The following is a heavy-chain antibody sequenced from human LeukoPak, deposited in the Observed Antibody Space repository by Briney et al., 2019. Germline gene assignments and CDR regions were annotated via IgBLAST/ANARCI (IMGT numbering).Heavy chain of an antibody. D-gene: IGHD3-3*01. V-gene: IGHV4-39*07. CDR3: AVIRITIFGVVRGMDV. CDR1: GGSISSSSYY. CDR2: IYYSGST. J-gene: IGHJ6*04. Sequence: SETLSLTCTVSGGSISSSSYYWGWIRQPPGKGLEWIGSIYYSGSTYYNPSLKSRVTISVDTSKNQFSLKLSSVTAADTAVYYCAVIRITIFGVVRGMDVWGKGTTVTVSS.